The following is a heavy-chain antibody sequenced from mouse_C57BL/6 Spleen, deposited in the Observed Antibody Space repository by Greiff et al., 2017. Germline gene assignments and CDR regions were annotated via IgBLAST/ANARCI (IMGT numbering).Heavy chain of an antibody. J-gene: IGHJ1*03. D-gene: IGHD1-1*01. Sequence: EVLLVESGGDLVKPGGSLKLSCAASGFTFSSYGMSWVRQTPDKRLEWVATISSGGRYTYYPDSVKGRFTISRDNAKNTLYLQMSSLKSEDTAMYYWARLGGSSVGNWYFDVWGTGTTVTVSS. CDR1: GFTFSSYG. V-gene: IGHV5-6*01. CDR2: ISSGGRYT. CDR3: ARLGGSSVGNWYFDV.